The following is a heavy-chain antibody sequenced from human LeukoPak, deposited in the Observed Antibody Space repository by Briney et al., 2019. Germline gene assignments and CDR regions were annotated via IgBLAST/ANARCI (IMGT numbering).Heavy chain of an antibody. J-gene: IGHJ4*02. CDR2: IYHTGSA. CDR1: GGSMNNYY. Sequence: PSETLSLTCTVSGGSMNNYYWSWIRQSPGKGLEWIGYIYHTGSATYKPSLKSRVTFSLDTSKNQFSLKLSSVTAADTAVYYCARGRGDSKGTSFDFWGQGTLVTVSS. D-gene: IGHD3-22*01. V-gene: IGHV4-59*01. CDR3: ARGRGDSKGTSFDF.